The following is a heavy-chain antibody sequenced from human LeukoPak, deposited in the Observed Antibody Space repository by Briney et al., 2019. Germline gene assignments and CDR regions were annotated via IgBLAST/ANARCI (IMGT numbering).Heavy chain of an antibody. CDR2: INQDGSEK. CDR1: GFTFRTYW. D-gene: IGHD6-13*01. J-gene: IGHJ4*02. Sequence: SGGSLRLSCAASGFTFRTYWMTWVRQAPGKGPEWVANINQDGSEKNYVDSVKGRFTISRDNADNSLFLQMNSLGAEDTAVYYCATDRDSSWQKRFDYWGQGALVTVSS. V-gene: IGHV3-7*04. CDR3: ATDRDSSWQKRFDY.